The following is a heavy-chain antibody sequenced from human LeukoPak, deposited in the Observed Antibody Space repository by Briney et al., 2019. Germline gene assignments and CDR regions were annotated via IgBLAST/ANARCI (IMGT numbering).Heavy chain of an antibody. J-gene: IGHJ4*02. CDR2: VHLDGRT. D-gene: IGHD6-25*01. V-gene: IGHV4-4*02. CDR3: AREGGFYRPLDY. CDR1: GGSVSSTNW. Sequence: SETLSLTSGESGGSVSSTNWWTWIPRPPGKGLEWIGEVHLDGRTDFNPSLKSRLTMSVDLSENHVSLKLTSVTAADTAVYYCAREGGFYRPLDYSGQGTLVTVSS.